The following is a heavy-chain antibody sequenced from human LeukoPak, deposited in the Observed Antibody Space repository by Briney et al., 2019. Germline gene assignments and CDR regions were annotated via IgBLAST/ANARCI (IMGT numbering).Heavy chain of an antibody. J-gene: IGHJ6*02. D-gene: IGHD6-13*01. CDR1: GFIFSNSG. V-gene: IGHV3-30*03. Sequence: GRSLRLSCVASGFIFSNSGMHWVRQTPGKGLEWVAVISYDETNKNYADSVKGRFTISRDNSKNTLYLQMNSLRAEDTAVYYCAREDSSSWSYYYYGMDVWGQGTTVTVSS. CDR3: AREDSSSWSYYYYGMDV. CDR2: ISYDETNK.